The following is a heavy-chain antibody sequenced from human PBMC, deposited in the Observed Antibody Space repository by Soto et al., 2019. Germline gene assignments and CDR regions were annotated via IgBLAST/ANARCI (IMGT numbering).Heavy chain of an antibody. D-gene: IGHD3-22*01. J-gene: IGHJ3*02. CDR2: ISGSGGST. V-gene: IGHV3-23*01. CDR3: AKEEPSRGGLKNYYDSSGPKYDAFDI. CDR1: GFTFSSYA. Sequence: EVQLLESGGGLVQPGGSLRLSCAASGFTFSSYAMSWVRQAPGKGLEWVSAISGSGGSTYYADSVKGRFTISRDNSKNTLYLQMNSLRAEDTAVYYCAKEEPSRGGLKNYYDSSGPKYDAFDIWGQGTMVTVSS.